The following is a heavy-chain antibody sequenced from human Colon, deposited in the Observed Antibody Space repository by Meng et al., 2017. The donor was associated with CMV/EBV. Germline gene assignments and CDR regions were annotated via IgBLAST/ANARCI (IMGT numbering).Heavy chain of an antibody. J-gene: IGHJ3*02. CDR2: ITTSGDFV. D-gene: IGHD2-15*01. Sequence: GGSLRLSGEGSGFSFSNYAMNWVRQAPGKGLEWVSSITTSGDFVFYADSVRGRFVISRDNAKNSLYLQMNTLKAEETAVYYCAREHSNAAFDIWGQGTMVTVSS. CDR1: GFSFSNYA. V-gene: IGHV3-21*06. CDR3: AREHSNAAFDI.